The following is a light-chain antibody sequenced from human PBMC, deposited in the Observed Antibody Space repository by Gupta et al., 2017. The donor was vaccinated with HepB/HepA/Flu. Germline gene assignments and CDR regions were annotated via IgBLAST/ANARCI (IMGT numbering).Light chain of an antibody. CDR1: NSDVGAYNY. Sequence: QSALTPPASVSVSPGQSITISCTGTNSDVGAYNYVSWYQQHTGKVPKLMIYDVTYRPAEVSSRFSGSKSGNTAALTISGRQEEDEGDYFCKSDAGSNMWVFGGGTKLTVL. CDR3: KSDAGSNMWV. V-gene: IGLV2-14*01. J-gene: IGLJ3*02. CDR2: DVT.